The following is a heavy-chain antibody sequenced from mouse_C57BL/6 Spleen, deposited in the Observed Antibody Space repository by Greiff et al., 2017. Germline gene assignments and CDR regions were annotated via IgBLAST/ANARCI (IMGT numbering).Heavy chain of an antibody. J-gene: IGHJ4*01. Sequence: HVQLQQSGAELVRPGASVTLSCKASGYTFTDYEMHWVKQTPVHGLEWIGAIDPETGGTAYNQKFKGKAILTADKSSSTAYMELRSLTSEDSAVYYCTRDSNYVRAMDYWGQGTSVTVSS. CDR3: TRDSNYVRAMDY. CDR1: GYTFTDYE. CDR2: IDPETGGT. D-gene: IGHD2-5*01. V-gene: IGHV1-15*01.